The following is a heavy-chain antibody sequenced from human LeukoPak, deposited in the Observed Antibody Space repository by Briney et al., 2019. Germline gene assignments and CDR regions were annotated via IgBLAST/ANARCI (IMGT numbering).Heavy chain of an antibody. D-gene: IGHD3-9*01. CDR1: GYTFTSYD. V-gene: IGHV1-8*01. CDR3: ARARYYDILTGLYYFDY. CDR2: MNPNSGNT. J-gene: IGHJ4*02. Sequence: ASVKVSCKASGYTFTSYDINWVRQATGQGLEWMGWMNPNSGNTGYAQKFQGRVTTTRNTSISTAYMELSSLRSEDTAVYYCARARYYDILTGLYYFDYWGQGTLVTVSS.